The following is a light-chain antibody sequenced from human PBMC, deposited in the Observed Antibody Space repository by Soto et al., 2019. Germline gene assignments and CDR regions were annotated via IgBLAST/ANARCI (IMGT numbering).Light chain of an antibody. CDR2: GTS. Sequence: EIVLTQSPGALSLSPGESATLSCTASQSVSSGHLAWYQQQPGQAPRLLIFGTSRRATGIPDRFSVSGSRTDFTLTIRRLEPEDFAVYYCQRYGSTVTFGGGTKVDIK. J-gene: IGKJ4*01. V-gene: IGKV3-20*01. CDR3: QRYGSTVT. CDR1: QSVSSGH.